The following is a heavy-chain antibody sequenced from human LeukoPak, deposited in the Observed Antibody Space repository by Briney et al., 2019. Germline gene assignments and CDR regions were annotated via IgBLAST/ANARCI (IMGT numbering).Heavy chain of an antibody. D-gene: IGHD2/OR15-2a*01. J-gene: IGHJ4*02. CDR3: ARRVYGDFDY. V-gene: IGHV3-48*03. CDR2: ISSSGSTI. Sequence: GGSLRLSCAASGFTFSSYEMNWVRQAPGKGLEWDSYISSSGSTIYYADSVKGRFTISRDNAKNSLYLQMNSLRAEDTAVYYCARRVYGDFDYWGRGTLVTVSS. CDR1: GFTFSSYE.